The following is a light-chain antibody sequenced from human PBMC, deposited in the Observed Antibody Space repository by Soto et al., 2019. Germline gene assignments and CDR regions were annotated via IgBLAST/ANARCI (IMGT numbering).Light chain of an antibody. V-gene: IGKV1-12*02. Sequence: DIQMTQSPSFVSASVGDRVTITCRASQGITRWLAWYQQRPGKAPEVLIYGASSLQSGVPSRFSGSGSGTYFTLTISSVQHEDLSTYYGQHVYSFPFTFGQGMRLEIK. CDR1: QGITRW. CDR3: QHVYSFPFT. CDR2: GAS. J-gene: IGKJ5*01.